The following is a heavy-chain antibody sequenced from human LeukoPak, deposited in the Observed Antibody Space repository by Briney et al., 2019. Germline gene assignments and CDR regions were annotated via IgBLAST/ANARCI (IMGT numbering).Heavy chain of an antibody. Sequence: GGSLRLSCAASGFTFSSYSMNWVRQAPGKGLEWVASISSSSSNIYYADSVKGRFTISRDNAKNSLYLQMNSLRAEDTAVYYCARDIGTPSSSGYWGQGTLVTVSS. CDR1: GFTFSSYS. V-gene: IGHV3-21*01. CDR2: ISSSSSNI. J-gene: IGHJ4*02. CDR3: ARDIGTPSSSGY. D-gene: IGHD6-6*01.